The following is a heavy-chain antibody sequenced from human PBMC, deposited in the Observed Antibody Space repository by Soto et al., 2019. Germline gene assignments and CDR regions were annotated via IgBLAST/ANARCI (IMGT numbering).Heavy chain of an antibody. CDR1: VFTFSSYA. D-gene: IGHD2-15*01. Sequence: GSLRLSCAASVFTFSSYAMSWVRQAPGKGLEWVSAVSGSGGDTYYADSVKGRFTISRDNSKNTLYLQMNSLRAEDTAVYFCAKDLVVVLAAPEYFQHWGQGTLVTVSS. CDR2: VSGSGGDT. J-gene: IGHJ1*01. CDR3: AKDLVVVLAAPEYFQH. V-gene: IGHV3-23*01.